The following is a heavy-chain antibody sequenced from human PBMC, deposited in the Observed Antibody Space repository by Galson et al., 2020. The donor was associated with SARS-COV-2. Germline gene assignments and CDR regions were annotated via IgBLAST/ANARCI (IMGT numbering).Heavy chain of an antibody. Sequence: GESLKISCVVSGFIFSDYGMHWIRQTPDKGLEWVAVIWHDSSKEYYADSVKGRFTISRDNSKDTVYLQMNSLRVEDTALYYCAKAGGESDASGYFWGRGTLVTVSS. J-gene: IGHJ4*02. CDR3: AKAGGESDASGYF. CDR1: GFIFSDYG. CDR2: IWHDSSKE. V-gene: IGHV3-33*06. D-gene: IGHD3-22*01.